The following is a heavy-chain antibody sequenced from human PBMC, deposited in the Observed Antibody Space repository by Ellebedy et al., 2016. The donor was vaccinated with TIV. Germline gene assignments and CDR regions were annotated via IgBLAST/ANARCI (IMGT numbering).Heavy chain of an antibody. V-gene: IGHV3-23*01. CDR1: GFTFSSYA. CDR2: ISGSGGST. D-gene: IGHD5-18*01. Sequence: GGSLRLSCAASGFTFSSYAMSWVRQAPGKGLEWVSAISGSGGSTYYADSVKGRFTISRDNSKNTLFLQMNSLKTEDTAVYYCTTYSVVDTAMWGAFDIWGQGTMVTVSS. J-gene: IGHJ3*02. CDR3: TTYSVVDTAMWGAFDI.